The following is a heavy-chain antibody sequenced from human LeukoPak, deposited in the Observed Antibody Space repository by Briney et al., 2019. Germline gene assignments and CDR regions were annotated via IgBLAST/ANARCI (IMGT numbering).Heavy chain of an antibody. CDR1: GFTFSSYG. D-gene: IGHD2-2*01. Sequence: PGRSLRLSCAASGFTFSSYGMHWVRQAPGKGLEWVAVIWYDGSNKYYADSVKGRFTISRDNSKNTLYLQMNSLRAEDTAVYYCAKEGHIVVVPSRDYWGQGTLVTVSS. CDR2: IWYDGSNK. CDR3: AKEGHIVVVPSRDY. J-gene: IGHJ4*02. V-gene: IGHV3-33*06.